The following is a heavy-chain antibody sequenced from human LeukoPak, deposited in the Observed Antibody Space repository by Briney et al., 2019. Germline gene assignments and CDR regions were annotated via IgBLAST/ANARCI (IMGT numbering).Heavy chain of an antibody. D-gene: IGHD4-11*01. Sequence: GGSLRLSCAASGFTFSSYGMHWVRQAPGKGPEWVAFIRYDGSNKYYADSVKGRFTISRDNSKNTLYLQMNSLRAEDTAVYYCARPYSNYVDYWGQGTLVTVSS. CDR1: GFTFSSYG. J-gene: IGHJ4*02. CDR2: IRYDGSNK. V-gene: IGHV3-30*02. CDR3: ARPYSNYVDY.